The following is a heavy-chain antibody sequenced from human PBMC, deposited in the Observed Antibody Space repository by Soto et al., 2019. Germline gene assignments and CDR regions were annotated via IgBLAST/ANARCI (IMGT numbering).Heavy chain of an antibody. V-gene: IGHV3-23*01. D-gene: IGHD3-3*02. CDR3: AKDSNYYYMDV. CDR1: GFTFSSYA. Sequence: EVQLLESGGGLVQPGGSLRLSCAVSGFTFSSYAINWVRQAPGKGLEWVSSISGSGGSTWYADSVKGRFTISRDNSKNTLNLQMNSLRAEDTAVYYCAKDSNYYYMDVWGKGTTVTVSS. CDR2: ISGSGGST. J-gene: IGHJ6*03.